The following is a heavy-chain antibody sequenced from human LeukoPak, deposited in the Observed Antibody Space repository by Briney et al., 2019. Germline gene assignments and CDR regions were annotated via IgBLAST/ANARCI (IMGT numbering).Heavy chain of an antibody. D-gene: IGHD6-6*01. CDR1: GYTFTGYY. J-gene: IGHJ3*02. CDR2: INPNSGGT. V-gene: IGHV1-2*02. CDR3: ASAWYSSSSLSNAFDI. Sequence: ASVKVSCKASGYTFTGYYMHWVRQAPGQGLEWMGWINPNSGGTKYAQKFQGRVTMTRDTSISTAYMELRRLRFDDTAVYYCASAWYSSSSLSNAFDIWGQGTMVTVSS.